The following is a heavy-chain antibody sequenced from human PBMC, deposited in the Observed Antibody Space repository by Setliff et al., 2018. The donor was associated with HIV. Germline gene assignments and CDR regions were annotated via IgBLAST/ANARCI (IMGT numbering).Heavy chain of an antibody. D-gene: IGHD4-17*01. J-gene: IGHJ6*02. Sequence: ASVKVSCKASGYTFIGYHIHWVRQAPRQGLEWMGRINPNSGATNYAQKLQGRVTMTTDTSTSTAYMELRSLRSDDTAVYYCARATTVTIYYYYGMDVWGQGTTVTVSS. CDR1: GYTFIGYH. V-gene: IGHV1-18*01. CDR2: INPNSGAT. CDR3: ARATTVTIYYYYGMDV.